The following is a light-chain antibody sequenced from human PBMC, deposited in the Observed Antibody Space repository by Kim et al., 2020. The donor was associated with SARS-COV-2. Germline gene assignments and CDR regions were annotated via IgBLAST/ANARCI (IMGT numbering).Light chain of an antibody. J-gene: IGKJ1*01. CDR1: QSVSSNY. Sequence: DIELTQSPGTLSLSPGERATLSCRASQSVSSNYLAWYQQKPGQAPKLLIYAASIRATGVPNRFSGSGSGTDFTLTITRLEPEDFAGYYCQQYSSSPATFGQGTKVDIK. V-gene: IGKV3-20*01. CDR3: QQYSSSPAT. CDR2: AAS.